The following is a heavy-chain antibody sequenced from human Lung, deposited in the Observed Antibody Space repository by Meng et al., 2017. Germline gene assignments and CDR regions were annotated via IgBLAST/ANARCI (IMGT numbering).Heavy chain of an antibody. V-gene: IGHV4-4*02. Sequence: QVQLQESGPVLVKPSGSLSLTCAVSGAFIDTDNWWTWVRQSPGKGLEWIGEIHHSGSTNYNPSLKSRVILSVDKSKNQFSLKVNSVTAADTAVYYCARGYYSDSHWGQGTLVTVSS. D-gene: IGHD3-22*01. J-gene: IGHJ4*02. CDR1: GAFIDTDNW. CDR3: ARGYYSDSH. CDR2: IHHSGST.